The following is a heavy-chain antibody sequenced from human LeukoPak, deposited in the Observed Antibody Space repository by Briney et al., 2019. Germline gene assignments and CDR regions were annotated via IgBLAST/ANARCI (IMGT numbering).Heavy chain of an antibody. J-gene: IGHJ4*02. CDR2: IYENGGTT. D-gene: IGHD2-8*02. CDR3: ASKGCTGGNCKHYFDY. CDR1: GFTFRSHA. V-gene: IGHV3-23*01. Sequence: GGSLRLSCVGSGFTFRSHAMSWVRQAPEKGLEFVSGIYENGGTTYYADSVKGRFSISRDNSKNTLYLQMDSLRGEDTAVYYCASKGCTGGNCKHYFDYWGQGTLVTVAS.